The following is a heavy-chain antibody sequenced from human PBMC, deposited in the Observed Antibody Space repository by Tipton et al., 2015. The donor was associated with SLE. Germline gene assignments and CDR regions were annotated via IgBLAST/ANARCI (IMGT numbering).Heavy chain of an antibody. CDR3: ARAPGVGDYAYWYFDL. V-gene: IGHV3-21*01. Sequence: SLRLSCVASGFTFSRYSMNWVRQAPGKGLEWVSSISSSSSYIYCADSMKGRFTISRDNAKNSLYLQMNSLRAEDTAVYYCARAPGVGDYAYWYFDLWGRGTLVTVSS. J-gene: IGHJ2*01. CDR2: ISSSSSYI. CDR1: GFTFSRYS. D-gene: IGHD4-17*01.